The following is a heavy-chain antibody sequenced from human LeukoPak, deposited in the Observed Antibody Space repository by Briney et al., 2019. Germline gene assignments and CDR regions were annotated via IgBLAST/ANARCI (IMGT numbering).Heavy chain of an antibody. V-gene: IGHV3-74*01. J-gene: IGHJ4*02. CDR3: ARVQRGIAVALDY. D-gene: IGHD6-19*01. CDR1: GFTFSGYW. CDR2: INSDGSST. Sequence: GGSLRLSCAASGFTFSGYWMHWVRQAPGKGLVWISRINSDGSSTNYADSVKGRFTISRDNVKNLLYLQMNSLRAEDTAVYYCARVQRGIAVALDYWGQGTLATVSS.